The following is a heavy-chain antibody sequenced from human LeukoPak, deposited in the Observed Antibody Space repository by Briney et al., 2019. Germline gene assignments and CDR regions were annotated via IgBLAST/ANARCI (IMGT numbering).Heavy chain of an antibody. V-gene: IGHV4-59*01. Sequence: SETLSRNCTVYGGSISSYYWSWIRQPPGKGLEWIGYIYYSGSTNYNPSLNSRVTISVDTSKNQFSLKLSAVTAADTAVYYCARELRGSGSYWFDPWGQGTLVTVSS. J-gene: IGHJ5*02. CDR2: IYYSGST. D-gene: IGHD3-10*01. CDR3: ARELRGSGSYWFDP. CDR1: GGSISSYY.